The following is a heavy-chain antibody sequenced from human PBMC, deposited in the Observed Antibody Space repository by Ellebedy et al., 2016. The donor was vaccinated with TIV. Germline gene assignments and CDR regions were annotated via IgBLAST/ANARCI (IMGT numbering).Heavy chain of an antibody. Sequence: AASVKVSCKASGGTFSSYAISWVRQAPGQGLEWMGGIIPIFGTANYAQKFKGRVTMTADESTSTAYMELSSLRSEDTAVYYCASAYYYGSGKIVSYYYGMDVWGQGTTVTVSS. CDR2: IIPIFGTA. CDR3: ASAYYYGSGKIVSYYYGMDV. J-gene: IGHJ6*02. D-gene: IGHD3-10*01. CDR1: GGTFSSYA. V-gene: IGHV1-69*13.